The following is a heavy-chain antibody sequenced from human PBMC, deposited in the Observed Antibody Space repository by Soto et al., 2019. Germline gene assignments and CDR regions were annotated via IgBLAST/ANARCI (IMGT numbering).Heavy chain of an antibody. D-gene: IGHD3-3*01. Sequence: LRLSCAAAGVTFSSYGMHWVRQAPGKAVEWGGVIWYDGSNTYYAVSVKAELTISRDNSKNTLYLQMNSLRAKDTAVYYCARDGLDFWSGYSLGLILREDAFDIWGKGTMVTVSS. CDR2: IWYDGSNT. V-gene: IGHV3-33*01. CDR3: ARDGLDFWSGYSLGLILREDAFDI. CDR1: GVTFSSYG. J-gene: IGHJ3*02.